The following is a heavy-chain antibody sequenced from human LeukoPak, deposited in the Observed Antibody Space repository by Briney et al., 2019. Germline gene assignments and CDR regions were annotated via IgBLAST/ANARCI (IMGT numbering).Heavy chain of an antibody. Sequence: SETLSLTCTVSGGSISSYYWSWIRQPPGKGLEWIGYIYYSGSTNYNPSLKSRVTISVDTSKNQFSLKLSSVTAADTAVYYCAREPAYCSSISCYREVNWFDPWGQGTLVTVSS. CDR1: GGSISSYY. D-gene: IGHD2-2*01. CDR3: AREPAYCSSISCYREVNWFDP. V-gene: IGHV4-59*01. CDR2: IYYSGST. J-gene: IGHJ5*02.